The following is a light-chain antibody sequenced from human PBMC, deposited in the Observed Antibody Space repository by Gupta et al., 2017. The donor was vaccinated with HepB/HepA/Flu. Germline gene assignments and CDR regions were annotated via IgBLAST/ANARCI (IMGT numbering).Light chain of an antibody. J-gene: IGKJ5*01. Sequence: EIVLTQSPATLSLSPGERATLSCRASQSVSSYLAWYQQKPGQAPRLLIYDASNRATGIPARFSGSGSGTDFTLTISSLEPEDFAVYYCQRRSNWPVTFGQWTRLEIK. CDR2: DAS. CDR1: QSVSSY. CDR3: QRRSNWPVT. V-gene: IGKV3-11*01.